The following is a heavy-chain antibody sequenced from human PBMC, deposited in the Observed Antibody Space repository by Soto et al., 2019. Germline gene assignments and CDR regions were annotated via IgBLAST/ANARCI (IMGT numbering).Heavy chain of an antibody. CDR2: IYHSGST. CDR3: ARMVDIWWSYRRDYYFDY. J-gene: IGHJ4*02. Sequence: QVQLQESGPGLVKPSGTLSLTCAVSSGSISSSNWWSWVRQPPGKGLEWIGEIYHSGSTNYNPSLKSRVTISVDKPKNQFSLQLSSVTAADTAVYYCARMVDIWWSYRRDYYFDYWGQGTLVTVSS. D-gene: IGHD3-16*02. V-gene: IGHV4-4*02. CDR1: SGSISSSNW.